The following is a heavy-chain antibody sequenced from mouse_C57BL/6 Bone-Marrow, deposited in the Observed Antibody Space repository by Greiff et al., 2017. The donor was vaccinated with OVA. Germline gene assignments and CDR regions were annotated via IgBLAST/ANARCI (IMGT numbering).Heavy chain of an antibody. V-gene: IGHV5-2*01. Sequence: EVQGVESGGGLVQPGESLKLSCESNEYEFPSHDMSWVRKTPEKRLELVAAINSDGGSTYYPDTMERRFIISRDNTKKTLYLQMSSLRSEDTAVYYCASMITTNYAMDYWGQGTSVTVSS. CDR3: ASMITTNYAMDY. CDR1: EYEFPSHD. J-gene: IGHJ4*01. D-gene: IGHD2-4*01. CDR2: INSDGGST.